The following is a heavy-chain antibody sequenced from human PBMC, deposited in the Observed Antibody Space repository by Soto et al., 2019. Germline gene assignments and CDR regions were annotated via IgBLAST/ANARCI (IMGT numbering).Heavy chain of an antibody. CDR2: INAGNGNT. CDR3: ARVKDEAEDWFDP. Sequence: ASVKVSCKASGYTFTSYAMHWVRQAPGQRLEWMGWINAGNGNTKYSQKFQGRVTITRDTSASTAYMELSSLRSDDTAVYYCARVKDEAEDWFDPWGQGTLVTVSS. J-gene: IGHJ5*02. D-gene: IGHD6-13*01. CDR1: GYTFTSYA. V-gene: IGHV1-3*01.